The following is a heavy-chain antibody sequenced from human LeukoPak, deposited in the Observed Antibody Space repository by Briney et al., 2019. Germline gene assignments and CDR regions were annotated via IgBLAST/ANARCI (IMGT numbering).Heavy chain of an antibody. Sequence: GGSLRLSCAASGFTVSSNYMSWVRQAPGKGLEWASVIYSGGSTYYADSVKGRFTISRDNSKNTLYLQMNSLRAEDTAVYYCARVEGGYSYGYLDYWGQGTLVTVSS. CDR2: IYSGGST. CDR3: ARVEGGYSYGYLDY. V-gene: IGHV3-53*01. CDR1: GFTVSSNY. J-gene: IGHJ4*02. D-gene: IGHD5-18*01.